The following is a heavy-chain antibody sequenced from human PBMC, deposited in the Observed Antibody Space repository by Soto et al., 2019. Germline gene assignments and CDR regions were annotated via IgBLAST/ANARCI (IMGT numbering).Heavy chain of an antibody. D-gene: IGHD3-9*01. J-gene: IGHJ5*02. V-gene: IGHV4-39*01. Sequence: PSETLSLTCTVSGGSISSSSYYWGWIRQPPGKGLEWIGSIYYSGSTYYNPSLKSRVTISVDTSKNQFSLKLSSVTAADMVVYYCASSLRYFDWLLSFYWFDPWGQGTLVT. CDR1: GGSISSSSYY. CDR2: IYYSGST. CDR3: ASSLRYFDWLLSFYWFDP.